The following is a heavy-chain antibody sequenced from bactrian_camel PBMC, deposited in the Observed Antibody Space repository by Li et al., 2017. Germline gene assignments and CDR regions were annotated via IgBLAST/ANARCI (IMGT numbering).Heavy chain of an antibody. CDR3: AASGPWSWESDDGVTCDQWNRYNS. CDR2: VYIGGGSA. CDR1: GYSYSTERRYC. V-gene: IGHV3S31*01. J-gene: IGHJ4*01. D-gene: IGHD5*01. Sequence: DVQLVESGGGSVQAGGSLRLSCAQSGYSYSTERRYCMGWFRQAPGKEREGVAAVYIGGGSAYYVDSVKGRFTISQVHARNTLILEMNSLAPEDTAMYYCAASGPWSWESDDGVTCDQWNRYNSWGQGTQVTVS.